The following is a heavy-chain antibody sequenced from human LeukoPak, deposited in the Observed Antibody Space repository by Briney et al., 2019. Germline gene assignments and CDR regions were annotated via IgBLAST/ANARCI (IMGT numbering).Heavy chain of an antibody. D-gene: IGHD3-3*01. V-gene: IGHV3-23*01. J-gene: IGHJ6*02. CDR1: GFTFSSYA. CDR2: ISGSGGST. CDR3: ARSNRILDV. Sequence: PGGSLRLSCAASGFTFSSYAMSWVRQAPGKGLEWVSAISGSGGSTYYADSVKGRFTISRDNAKNSLYLQMNSLRAEDTAVYYCARSNRILDVWGQGTTVTVSS.